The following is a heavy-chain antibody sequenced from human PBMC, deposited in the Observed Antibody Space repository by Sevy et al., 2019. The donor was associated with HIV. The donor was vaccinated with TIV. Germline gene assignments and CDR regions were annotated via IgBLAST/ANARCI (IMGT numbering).Heavy chain of an antibody. CDR1: GDTFGNYA. CDR2: IIPVFGSA. CDR3: ARSNPDGYNYSYYYGMDV. D-gene: IGHD5-12*01. J-gene: IGHJ6*02. V-gene: IGHV1-69*13. Sequence: ASVKVSCKASGDTFGNYAIAWVRQAPGQGLEWMGGIIPVFGSANYAQKFQDRVTITADVSTSTAYMELRSLPSEDTAVYYCARSNPDGYNYSYYYGMDVWGQGTTVTVSS.